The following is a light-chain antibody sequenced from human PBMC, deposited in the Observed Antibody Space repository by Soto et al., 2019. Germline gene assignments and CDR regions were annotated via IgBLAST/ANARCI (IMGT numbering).Light chain of an antibody. J-gene: IGKJ2*01. CDR2: GTS. CDR1: QSVSSSS. V-gene: IGKV3-20*01. Sequence: VLTQSPGTLSLSAGDRATLSCRASQSVSSSSFAWYQQKPGQAPRLLIFGTSARATGSRDRFRGSGSGTAFTLTITRLEPEDFAVYYCQQYGNSRFTFGRGTKLEIK. CDR3: QQYGNSRFT.